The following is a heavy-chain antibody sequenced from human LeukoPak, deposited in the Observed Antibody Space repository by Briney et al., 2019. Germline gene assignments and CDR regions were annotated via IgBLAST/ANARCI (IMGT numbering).Heavy chain of an antibody. D-gene: IGHD5-18*01. CDR3: ARVAYSYGSYGMDV. CDR1: GGSISSYY. Sequence: SETLSLTCAVYGGSISSYYWSWIRQPAGKGLEWIGRIYTSGSTNYNPSLKSRVTMSVDTSKNQFSLKLSSVTAADTAVYYCARVAYSYGSYGMDVWGQGTTVTVSS. V-gene: IGHV4-59*10. J-gene: IGHJ6*02. CDR2: IYTSGST.